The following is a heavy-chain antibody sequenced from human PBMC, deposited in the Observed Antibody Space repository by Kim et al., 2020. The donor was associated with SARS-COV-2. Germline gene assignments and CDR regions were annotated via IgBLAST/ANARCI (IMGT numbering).Heavy chain of an antibody. CDR2: ISGFSGII. Sequence: GGSLRLSCAASGFPFSDYSMNWVRQAPGKGLGWVSYISGFSGIISYADSVKGRFTISGDTAKNSLYLQMNSLRDEDTAVYYCVRDTAWSFDYWGQGTLVTVSS. CDR3: VRDTAWSFDY. CDR1: GFPFSDYS. J-gene: IGHJ4*02. V-gene: IGHV3-48*02. D-gene: IGHD3-3*01.